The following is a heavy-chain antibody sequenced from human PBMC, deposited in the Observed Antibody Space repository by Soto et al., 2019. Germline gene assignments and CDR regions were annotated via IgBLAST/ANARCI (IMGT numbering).Heavy chain of an antibody. V-gene: IGHV4-34*01. D-gene: IGHD1-7*01. CDR3: ASRVVPRVTGTTWHHFDP. J-gene: IGHJ5*02. CDR2: INHSGST. Sequence: SETLSLPCAVYGWSLRGYYCSWVRQPPGKRLEWIGEINHSGSTNYNPSLKSRVTISVDTSKNQFSLKLSSVTAADTAVYYCASRVVPRVTGTTWHHFDPWGQGTLVTVSS. CDR1: GWSLRGYY.